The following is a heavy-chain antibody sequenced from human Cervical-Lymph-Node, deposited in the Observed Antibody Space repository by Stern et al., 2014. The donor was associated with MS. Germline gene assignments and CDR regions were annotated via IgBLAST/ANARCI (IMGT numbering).Heavy chain of an antibody. D-gene: IGHD3-10*01. V-gene: IGHV1-45*02. Sequence: VKLVQSGAEVKKTGSSVKVSCKATGHTFTYRYLHWVRHAPGQALEWMGWITPLNGDTNYAQKFQGRVTITGDRSMSTAFMELSSLRFEDAALYYCATGDGGLARWGQGTLITVS. CDR1: GHTFTYRY. CDR2: ITPLNGDT. J-gene: IGHJ4*02. CDR3: ATGDGGLAR.